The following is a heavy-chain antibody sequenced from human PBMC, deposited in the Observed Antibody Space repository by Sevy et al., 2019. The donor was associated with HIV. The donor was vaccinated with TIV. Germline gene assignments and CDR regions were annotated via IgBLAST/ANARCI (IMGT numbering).Heavy chain of an antibody. J-gene: IGHJ4*02. CDR3: ARVGFDSSGYYNRGGYFDY. CDR2: IYSGGKT. CDR1: GFTVSSNY. Sequence: GGSLRLSCAASGFTVSSNYMSWVRQAPGKGLEWVSVIYSGGKTYYTDSVKGRFTISRDNSKNTLYLQMNSLRAEDTAVYYCARVGFDSSGYYNRGGYFDYWGQGTLVTVSS. D-gene: IGHD3-22*01. V-gene: IGHV3-53*01.